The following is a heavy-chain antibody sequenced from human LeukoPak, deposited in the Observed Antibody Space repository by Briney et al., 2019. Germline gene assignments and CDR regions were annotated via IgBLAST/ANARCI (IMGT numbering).Heavy chain of an antibody. D-gene: IGHD1-26*01. CDR3: ARVGWELRVYAFDI. CDR1: GFTFYDYA. Sequence: GGYLRLSCVGSGFTFYDYAMHWVRQAPGKGLEGVSGISWNSGRRAYADSVKGRFTISRDNAKTSLYLQMNSLRAEDTALYYCARVGWELRVYAFDIWGQGTMVTVSS. V-gene: IGHV3-9*01. CDR2: ISWNSGRR. J-gene: IGHJ3*02.